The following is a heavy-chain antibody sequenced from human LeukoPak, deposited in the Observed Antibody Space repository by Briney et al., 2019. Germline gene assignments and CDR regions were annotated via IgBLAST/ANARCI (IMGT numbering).Heavy chain of an antibody. CDR1: GFTCSTYG. CDR2: VWYDGTNI. Sequence: PGKSLRLSCAASGFTCSTYGMHWVRQAPGKGLEWVAVVWYDGTNIHYVDSVKGRFTISRDNSKSTLYLQMNSLTVEDTAVYYCARGGYSGTYYFDYWAQGTLVTVSS. D-gene: IGHD1-26*01. V-gene: IGHV3-33*01. CDR3: ARGGYSGTYYFDY. J-gene: IGHJ4*02.